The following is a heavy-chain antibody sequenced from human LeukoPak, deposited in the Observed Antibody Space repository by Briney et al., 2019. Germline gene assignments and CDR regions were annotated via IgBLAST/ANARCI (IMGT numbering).Heavy chain of an antibody. CDR1: GFTFSSYG. V-gene: IGHV3-33*01. D-gene: IGHD3-10*01. Sequence: GGSLRLSCAASGFTFSSYGMHWVRQAPGKGLEWVAVIWYDGSNKYYADSVKGRFTISRDNSKNTLYLQMNSLRAEDTAVYYCARAMVRGVSSYGMDVWGQGTTVTVSS. J-gene: IGHJ6*02. CDR3: ARAMVRGVSSYGMDV. CDR2: IWYDGSNK.